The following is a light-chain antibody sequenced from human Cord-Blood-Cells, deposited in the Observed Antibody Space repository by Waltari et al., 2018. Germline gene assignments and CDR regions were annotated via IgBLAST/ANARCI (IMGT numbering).Light chain of an antibody. V-gene: IGLV2-11*01. CDR1: SSDVGGYNY. Sequence: ALTQPRSVSGSPGQSVTISCTGTSSDVGGYNYVSWYHQHPGKAPKLMIYDVSKRPSGVPDRFSGSKSGNTAFLTISGLQAEDEADYYCCSYAGSYTFYVFGTGTKVTVL. J-gene: IGLJ1*01. CDR3: CSYAGSYTFYV. CDR2: DVS.